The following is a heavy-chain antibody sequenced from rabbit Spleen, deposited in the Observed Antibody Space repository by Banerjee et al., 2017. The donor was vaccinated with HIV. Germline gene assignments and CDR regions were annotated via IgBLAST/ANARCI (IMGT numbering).Heavy chain of an antibody. V-gene: IGHV1S40*01. J-gene: IGHJ6*01. D-gene: IGHD4-2*01. CDR1: GVSFSSSSY. CDR3: ARGGYGGHIYAMGL. Sequence: QSLEESGGDLVKPGASLTLTCTASGVSFSSSSYMCWVRQAPGKGLEWIACINAVTGKAVYASWAKGRFTFSRTSSTTVTLQMTSLTAADTATYFCARGGYGGHIYAMGLWGPGTLVTVS. CDR2: INAVTGKA.